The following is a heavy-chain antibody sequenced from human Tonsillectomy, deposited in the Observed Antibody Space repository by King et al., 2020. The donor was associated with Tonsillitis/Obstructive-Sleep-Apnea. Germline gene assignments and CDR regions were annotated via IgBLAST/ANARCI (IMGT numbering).Heavy chain of an antibody. CDR1: GYSFTSYW. J-gene: IGHJ6*02. Sequence: VQLVESGAEVKKPGESLRISCTGFGYSFTSYWISWVRQMPGKGLEWMGRIDPSDSYTKYSPSFQGHVTISADKSISSAYLQWSSLQTSDTAMYYCAGHRIVGALGYYYGMYVWGQGTTVTVSS. CDR2: IDPSDSYT. CDR3: AGHRIVGALGYYYGMYV. V-gene: IGHV5-10-1*03. D-gene: IGHD1-26*01.